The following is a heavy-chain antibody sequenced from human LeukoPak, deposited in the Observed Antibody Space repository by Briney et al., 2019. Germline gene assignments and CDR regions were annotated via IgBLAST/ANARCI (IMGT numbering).Heavy chain of an antibody. Sequence: PGGSLRLSCAASGFSFSKEWMSWVRQAPGKGLEWVSAISGSGVSTYYADSVKGRFTISRDNSKNTLYLQMNSLRAEDTAVYYCAKEYGYTYGEFDYWGQGTLVTVSS. CDR1: GFSFSKEW. D-gene: IGHD5-18*01. V-gene: IGHV3-23*01. J-gene: IGHJ4*02. CDR3: AKEYGYTYGEFDY. CDR2: ISGSGVST.